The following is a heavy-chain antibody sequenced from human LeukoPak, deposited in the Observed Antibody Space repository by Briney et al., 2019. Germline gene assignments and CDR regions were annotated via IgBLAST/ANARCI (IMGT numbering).Heavy chain of an antibody. J-gene: IGHJ6*02. CDR1: RGTFTNYS. Sequence: SVKVSCKASRGTFTNYSIRWVRQAPGQGLEWIGGIIPILGSTNSAQRFQGRVTITADESTSTAYMELTSLRSEDMAVYYCARDMGYSIVVVPADRHYYGMDVWGQGTTVTVSS. V-gene: IGHV1-69*13. D-gene: IGHD2-2*01. CDR2: IIPILGST. CDR3: ARDMGYSIVVVPADRHYYGMDV.